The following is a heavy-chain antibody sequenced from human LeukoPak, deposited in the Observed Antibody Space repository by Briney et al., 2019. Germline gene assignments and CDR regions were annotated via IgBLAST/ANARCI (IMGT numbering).Heavy chain of an antibody. CDR1: GFIFSTYE. J-gene: IGHJ4*02. V-gene: IGHV3-48*03. CDR2: ISTSGSTI. Sequence: GGSLRLSCAASGFIFSTYEMHWVRQAPEKGLEWVSYISTSGSTIYYADSVKGRFTFSRDNARNSLFLQMNRLRAEDTAVYYCARDGPAYSFEYWGQGTLVTVSS. D-gene: IGHD2-21*01. CDR3: ARDGPAYSFEY.